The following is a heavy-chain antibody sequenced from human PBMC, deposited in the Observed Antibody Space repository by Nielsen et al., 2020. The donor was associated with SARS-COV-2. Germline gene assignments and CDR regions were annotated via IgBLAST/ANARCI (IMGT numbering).Heavy chain of an antibody. CDR2: ISWNSGSI. J-gene: IGHJ6*02. CDR3: ATLGDYYYYGMDV. CDR1: GFTFDDYA. V-gene: IGHV3-9*01. Sequence: SLKISCAASGFTFDDYAMHWVRQAPGKGLEWVSGISWNSGSIGYADSVKGRFTISRDNAKNSLYLQMNSLRAEDTALYYSATLGDYYYYGMDVWGQGTTVTVSS. D-gene: IGHD6-6*01.